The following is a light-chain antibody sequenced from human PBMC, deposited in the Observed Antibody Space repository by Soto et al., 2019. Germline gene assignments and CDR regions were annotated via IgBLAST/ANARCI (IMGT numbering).Light chain of an antibody. J-gene: IGKJ1*01. CDR3: QQYGSSPRT. CDR2: GAS. V-gene: IGKV3-20*01. Sequence: EIVLTQSPGTLSLSPGERATLSYRASQSVSSSYLAWYRQKPGQAPRLLIYGASSRATGIPDRFSGSGSGTDFTLTISRLEPEDFAVYYCQQYGSSPRTFGQGTKVEIK. CDR1: QSVSSSY.